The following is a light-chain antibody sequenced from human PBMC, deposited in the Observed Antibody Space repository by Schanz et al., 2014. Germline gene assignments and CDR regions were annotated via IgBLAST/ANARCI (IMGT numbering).Light chain of an antibody. V-gene: IGKV3D-15*01. J-gene: IGKJ4*01. CDR2: DAS. CDR3: QQTYRRLT. CDR1: RSISGN. Sequence: EIVVTQSPATLALSPGERASLSCRASRSISGNLAWYQQKPGQAPRLLIYDASNRATGIPARFSGSGSGTEFTLNISTLQSEDFAPYYCQQTYRRLTFGGGTNIEI.